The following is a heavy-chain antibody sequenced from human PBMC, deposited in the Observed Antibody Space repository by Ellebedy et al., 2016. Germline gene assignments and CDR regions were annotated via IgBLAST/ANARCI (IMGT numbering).Heavy chain of an antibody. CDR3: ATEVLGSGYFDL. V-gene: IGHV1-18*04. Sequence: ASVKVSCKASGYTFTSFGISWVRQAPEQGLEWVGWIGPHNGNTRYAQKLQGRVTLTTDTSTSTAYMEVRSLRSDDTAVYYCATEVLGSGYFDLWGRGTLVTVSS. CDR2: IGPHNGNT. CDR1: GYTFTSFG. D-gene: IGHD3-16*01. J-gene: IGHJ2*01.